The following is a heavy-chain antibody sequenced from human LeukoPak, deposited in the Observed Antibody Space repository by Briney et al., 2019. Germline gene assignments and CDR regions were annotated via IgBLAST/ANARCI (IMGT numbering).Heavy chain of an antibody. CDR2: IIPIFGTA. V-gene: IGHV1-69*05. D-gene: IGHD3-22*01. CDR1: GGTFSSYA. Sequence: SVKVSCKASGGTFSSYAISWVRQAPGQGLERMGRIIPIFGTANYAQKLQGRVTITTDESTSTAYMELSSLRSEDTAVYYCARGGSSGFDYWGQGTLVTVSS. J-gene: IGHJ4*02. CDR3: ARGGSSGFDY.